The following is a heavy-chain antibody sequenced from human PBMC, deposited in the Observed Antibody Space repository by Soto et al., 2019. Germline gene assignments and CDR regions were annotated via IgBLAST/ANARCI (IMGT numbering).Heavy chain of an antibody. V-gene: IGHV3-30*18. Sequence: GGSLRLSCAAAGFTFSSYGMHWVRQAPGKGLEWVAGISYDGSNKYYADSVKGRFTISRDNSKNTLYLQMNSLRAEDTAVYYCAKDPEAAAYYYYYMDVWGKGTTVTVSS. CDR1: GFTFSSYG. J-gene: IGHJ6*03. CDR2: ISYDGSNK. D-gene: IGHD2-15*01. CDR3: AKDPEAAAYYYYYMDV.